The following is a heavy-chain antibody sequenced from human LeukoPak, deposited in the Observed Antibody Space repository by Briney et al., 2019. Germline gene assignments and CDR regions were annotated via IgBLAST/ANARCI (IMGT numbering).Heavy chain of an antibody. J-gene: IGHJ4*02. Sequence: VASVKVSCKASGGTFSSYAISWVRQAPGQGPEWMGGIIPIFGTANYAQKFQGRVTITADESTSTAYMELSSLRSEDTAVYYCATYYYDSSGYYPYWGQGTLVTVSS. D-gene: IGHD3-22*01. V-gene: IGHV1-69*13. CDR3: ATYYYDSSGYYPY. CDR2: IIPIFGTA. CDR1: GGTFSSYA.